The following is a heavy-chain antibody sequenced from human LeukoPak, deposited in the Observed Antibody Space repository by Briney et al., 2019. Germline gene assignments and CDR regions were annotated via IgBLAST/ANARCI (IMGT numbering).Heavy chain of an antibody. CDR3: ARTYGDYGRDFDY. Sequence: ASVKVSCKASGYTFINYGISWVRQAPGRGLEWMGGIIPIFGTTNYAQKFQGRVTITADESTSTAYMELSSLRSEDTAVYYCARTYGDYGRDFDYWGQGTLVTVSS. J-gene: IGHJ4*02. CDR1: GYTFINYG. D-gene: IGHD4-17*01. V-gene: IGHV1-69*13. CDR2: IIPIFGTT.